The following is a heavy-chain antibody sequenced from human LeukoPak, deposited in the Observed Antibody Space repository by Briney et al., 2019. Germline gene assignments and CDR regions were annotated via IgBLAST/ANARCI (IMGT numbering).Heavy chain of an antibody. CDR1: GFTFSSRDW. V-gene: IGHV4-4*02. J-gene: IGHJ5*02. D-gene: IGHD6-19*01. CDR3: ARRPAVVWFDP. CDR2: ISYSGTT. Sequence: PGGSLRLSCVASGFTFSSRDWMTWVRQAPGKGLEWIGSISYSGTTYYNPSLKSRVTISVDTSKNQFPLKLSSVTAADTAVYYCARRPAVVWFDPWGQGTLVTVSS.